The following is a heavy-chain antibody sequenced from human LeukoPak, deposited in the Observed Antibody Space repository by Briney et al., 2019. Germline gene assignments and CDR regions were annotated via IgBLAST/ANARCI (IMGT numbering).Heavy chain of an antibody. CDR2: ISHSGIT. J-gene: IGHJ6*03. V-gene: IGHV4-4*02. Sequence: SETLSLTCAISGGSISSSNWWNWVRQPPGKGLEWIGEISHSGITDYNPSLKSRVTISVDTSKNQFSLKLSSVTAADTAVYYCARAPHSYYYYYYMDVWGKGTTVTVSS. CDR3: ARAPHSYYYYYYMDV. D-gene: IGHD5-18*01. CDR1: GGSISSSNW.